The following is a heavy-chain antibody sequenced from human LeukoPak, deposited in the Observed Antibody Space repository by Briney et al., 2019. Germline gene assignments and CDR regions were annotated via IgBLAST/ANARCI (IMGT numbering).Heavy chain of an antibody. V-gene: IGHV1-2*02. CDR1: GYTFTGYY. CDR3: ARDLSSRIAAAGTYSY. CDR2: INPNSGGT. D-gene: IGHD6-13*01. J-gene: IGHJ4*02. Sequence: ASVKVSCKASGYTFTGYYMHWVRQAPGQGIEWMGWINPNSGGTNYAQKFQGRVTMTRDTSISTAYMELSRLRSDDTAVYYCARDLSSRIAAAGTYSYWGQGTLVTVSS.